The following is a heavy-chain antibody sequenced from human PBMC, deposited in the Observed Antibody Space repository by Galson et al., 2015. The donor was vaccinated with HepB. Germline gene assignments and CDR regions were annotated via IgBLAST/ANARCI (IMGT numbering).Heavy chain of an antibody. CDR2: IKGKPDGGTT. CDR3: TTESYGSGSDAFDI. Sequence: SLRLSCAAAGFTFRNAWMSWVRQAPGKGLEWVGRIKGKPDGGTTDYAAPVKGRYTISRDDSKTTLYLQMNSLKTEDTAMYYCTTESYGSGSDAFDIWGQGTMVTVSS. D-gene: IGHD3-10*01. V-gene: IGHV3-15*01. J-gene: IGHJ3*02. CDR1: GFTFRNAW.